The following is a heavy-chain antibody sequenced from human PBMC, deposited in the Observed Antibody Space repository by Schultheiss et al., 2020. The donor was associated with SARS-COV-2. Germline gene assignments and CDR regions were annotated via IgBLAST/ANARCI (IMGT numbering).Heavy chain of an antibody. V-gene: IGHV1-18*01. D-gene: IGHD3-3*01. CDR2: ISAYNGNT. CDR1: GYTFTSYG. CDR3: ARLRITIFGVVGRSQTYYYYGMDV. Sequence: ASVKVSCKASGYTFTSYGISWVRQAPGQGLEWMGWISAYNGNTNYAQKLQGRVTMTTDTSTSTAYMELRSLRSDDTAVYYCARLRITIFGVVGRSQTYYYYGMDVWGQGTTVTVSS. J-gene: IGHJ6*02.